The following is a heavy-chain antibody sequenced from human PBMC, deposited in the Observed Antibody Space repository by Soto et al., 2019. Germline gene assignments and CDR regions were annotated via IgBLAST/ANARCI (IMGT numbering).Heavy chain of an antibody. CDR3: ASDKMGYSRGWTIFDL. J-gene: IGHJ4*02. Sequence: EVQLVESGGGLVQPGGSLRLSCEASGFTFSTYNMNWVRQAPGKGLEWVSFISSGGSDIYYIDSVKGRLTISRDNGKNSLYLQMSSRRAEDTAVYYCASDKMGYSRGWTIFDLWGQGTLVPVSS. CDR1: GFTFSTYN. CDR2: ISSGGSDI. V-gene: IGHV3-48*01. D-gene: IGHD6-19*01.